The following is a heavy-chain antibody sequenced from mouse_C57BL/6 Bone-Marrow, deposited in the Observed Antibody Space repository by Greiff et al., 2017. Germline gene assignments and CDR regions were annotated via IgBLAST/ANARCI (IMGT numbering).Heavy chain of an antibody. D-gene: IGHD4-1*01. CDR2: IHPNSGST. J-gene: IGHJ3*01. CDR3: ARESFNWVWFAY. CDR1: GYTFTSYW. V-gene: IGHV1-64*01. Sequence: QVQLQQPGAELVKPGASVKLSCKASGYTFTSYWMHWVKQRPGQGLEWIGMIHPNSGSTNYNEKFKSKATLTVDKSSSTAYMQLSSLTSEDSAVYYCARESFNWVWFAYWGQGTLVTVSA.